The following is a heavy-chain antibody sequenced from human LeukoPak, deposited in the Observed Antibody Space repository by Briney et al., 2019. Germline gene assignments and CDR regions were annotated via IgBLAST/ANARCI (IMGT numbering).Heavy chain of an antibody. Sequence: GASVKVSCKASGGTFSSYAISGVRQAPGQGLEWMGGIIPIFGTANYAQKFQGRVTITRNTSISTAYMELSGLRSEDTAVYYCARADGSSSISYYYLDVWGKGTTVTVSS. V-gene: IGHV1-69*05. CDR1: GGTFSSYA. CDR3: ARADGSSSISYYYLDV. J-gene: IGHJ6*04. CDR2: IIPIFGTA. D-gene: IGHD6-6*01.